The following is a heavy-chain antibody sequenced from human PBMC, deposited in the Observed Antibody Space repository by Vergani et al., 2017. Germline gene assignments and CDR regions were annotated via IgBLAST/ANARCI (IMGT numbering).Heavy chain of an antibody. D-gene: IGHD3-22*01. J-gene: IGHJ4*02. CDR2: IIPILGIA. CDR1: GGTFSSYT. V-gene: IGHV1-69*02. Sequence: QVQLVQSGAEVKKPGSSVKVSCKASGGTFSSYTISWVRQAPGQGLEWMGRIIPILGIANYAQKFQGRVTITADKSTSPAYMELSSLRSEDTAVYYCARQSYYYGSSGYYSDYWGQGTLVTVSS. CDR3: ARQSYYYGSSGYYSDY.